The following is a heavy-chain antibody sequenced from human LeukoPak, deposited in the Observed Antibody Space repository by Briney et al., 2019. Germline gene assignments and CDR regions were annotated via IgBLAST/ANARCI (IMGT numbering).Heavy chain of an antibody. V-gene: IGHV1-69*04. J-gene: IGHJ4*02. CDR1: GGTFSSYA. CDR2: IIPILGIA. Sequence: VASVKVPCKASGGTFSSYAISWVRQAPGQGLEWMGRIIPILGIANYAQKFQGRVTITADKSTSTAYMELSSLRSEDTAVYYCARDRVVSSWHDYWGQGTLVTVSS. CDR3: ARDRVVSSWHDY. D-gene: IGHD6-13*01.